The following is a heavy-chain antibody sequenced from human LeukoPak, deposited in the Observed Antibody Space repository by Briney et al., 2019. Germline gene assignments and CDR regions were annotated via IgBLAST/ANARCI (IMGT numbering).Heavy chain of an antibody. V-gene: IGHV3-15*01. CDR3: TTSIAAAGTPFAFDI. D-gene: IGHD6-13*01. J-gene: IGHJ3*02. CDR1: GFTFSNAW. CDR2: IKSKTDGGTT. Sequence: GGSLRLSCAASGFTFSNAWMSWVRQAPGKGLEWVGRIKSKTDGGTTDYAAPVKGRFTISRDDSKNTLYLQMNSLKTEDTAVYYCTTSIAAAGTPFAFDIWGQGTMVTVSS.